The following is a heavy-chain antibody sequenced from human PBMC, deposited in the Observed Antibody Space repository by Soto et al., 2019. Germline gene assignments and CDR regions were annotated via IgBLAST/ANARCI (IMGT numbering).Heavy chain of an antibody. V-gene: IGHV1-69*06. D-gene: IGHD5-18*01. CDR3: ARGGGTAMVPRGWFDP. CDR1: GYIFSSYA. CDR2: IIPIFGTA. Sequence: QVQLVQSGAEVKKPGASVKVSYKASGYIFSSYAISWVRQAPGQGLEWMGGIIPIFGTANYAQKFQGRVTITADKSTSTAYMELSSLRSEDTAVYYCARGGGTAMVPRGWFDPWGQGTLVTVSS. J-gene: IGHJ5*02.